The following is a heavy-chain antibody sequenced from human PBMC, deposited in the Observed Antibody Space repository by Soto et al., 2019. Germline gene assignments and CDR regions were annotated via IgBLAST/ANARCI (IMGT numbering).Heavy chain of an antibody. CDR3: AKVGYYDSSGYYYPPGY. J-gene: IGHJ4*02. D-gene: IGHD3-22*01. CDR1: GFTFSSYA. V-gene: IGHV3-23*01. CDR2: ISGSGGST. Sequence: GGSLRLSCAASGFTFSSYAMSWVRQAPGKGLEWVSAISGSGGSTYYADSVKGRFTISRDNSKNTLYLQMNSLRAEDTAVYYCAKVGYYDSSGYYYPPGYWGQGTLVTVSS.